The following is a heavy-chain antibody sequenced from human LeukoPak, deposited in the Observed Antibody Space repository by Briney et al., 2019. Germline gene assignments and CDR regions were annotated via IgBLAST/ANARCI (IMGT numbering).Heavy chain of an antibody. J-gene: IGHJ3*02. Sequence: ASVKVSCKASGYTFTTYAMNWVRQAPGQGLEWMGWINTNSGNPTYAQGFTGRFVFSLDTSVSTAYLQISSLKAEDTAVYYCARVVDYYDSSGPRGWDAFDIWGQGTMVTVSS. CDR1: GYTFTTYA. CDR2: INTNSGNP. CDR3: ARVVDYYDSSGPRGWDAFDI. V-gene: IGHV7-4-1*02. D-gene: IGHD3-22*01.